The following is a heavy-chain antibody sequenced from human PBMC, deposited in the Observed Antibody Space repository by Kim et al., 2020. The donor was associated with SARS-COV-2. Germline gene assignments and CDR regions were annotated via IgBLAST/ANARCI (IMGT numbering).Heavy chain of an antibody. V-gene: IGHV3-23*01. J-gene: IGHJ3*02. CDR3: AKDPKETYYHPSDDI. D-gene: IGHD3-10*01. Sequence: DSVKGRFTISRDNSKNTLYLQMNSLRAEDTAVYYCAKDPKETYYHPSDDIWGQGTMVTVSS.